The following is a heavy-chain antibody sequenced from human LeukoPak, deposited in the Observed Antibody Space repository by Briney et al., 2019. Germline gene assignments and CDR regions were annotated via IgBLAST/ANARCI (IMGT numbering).Heavy chain of an antibody. Sequence: PGGSLRLSCVESGFTFRSPWMAWLRQAPEKGLEWVANINEDGSQKYYLGSVTGRFTISRDNAKNSLYLQMNSLSVEDTAMYYCARDGGWHRFDYWGQGTLVIVSS. V-gene: IGHV3-7*03. CDR3: ARDGGWHRFDY. D-gene: IGHD6-19*01. CDR2: INEDGSQK. J-gene: IGHJ4*02. CDR1: GFTFRSPW.